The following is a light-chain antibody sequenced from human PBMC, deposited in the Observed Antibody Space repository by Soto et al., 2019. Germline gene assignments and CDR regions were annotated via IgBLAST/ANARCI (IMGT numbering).Light chain of an antibody. CDR3: MQGLQTMYT. CDR2: LGS. Sequence: DIVMTQSPLSLPVTPGEPASISCRSSQSLLHSNGYIYLDWYLQKPGQSPQLLIYLGSNRASGVPDRFSGSGSGTDFTLKISRVEADDVGVYYCMQGLQTMYTFGQGTKLEIK. CDR1: QSLLHSNGYIY. V-gene: IGKV2-28*01. J-gene: IGKJ2*01.